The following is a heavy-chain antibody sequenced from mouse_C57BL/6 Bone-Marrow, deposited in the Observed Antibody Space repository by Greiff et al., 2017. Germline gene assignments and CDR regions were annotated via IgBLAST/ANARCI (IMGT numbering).Heavy chain of an antibody. CDR3: ARLEFDGSSGDWYFDV. CDR1: GYTFTSYD. CDR2: IYPRDGST. V-gene: IGHV1-85*01. J-gene: IGHJ1*03. D-gene: IGHD1-1*01. Sequence: VKLQESGPELVKPGASVKLSCKASGYTFTSYDINWVKQRPGQGLEWIGWIYPRDGSTKYNEKFKGKATLTVDTSSSTAYMELHSLTSEYSSVYFCARLEFDGSSGDWYFDVWGTGTTVTVSS.